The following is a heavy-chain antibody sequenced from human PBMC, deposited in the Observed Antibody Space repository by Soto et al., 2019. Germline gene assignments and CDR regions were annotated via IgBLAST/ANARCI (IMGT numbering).Heavy chain of an antibody. D-gene: IGHD2-15*01. CDR3: ARLSGRSEDLAY. J-gene: IGHJ4*01. CDR2: IYYSGST. V-gene: IGHV4-39*01. Sequence: GGYKSSTRCSPCHKQQPPGKGLEWIGSIYYSGSTYYNPSLKSRVTISVDTSKNKFSLKLSSVTAAVTAVYYCARLSGRSEDLAYWGHGTPVPVSS. CDR1: GGYKSSTRCS.